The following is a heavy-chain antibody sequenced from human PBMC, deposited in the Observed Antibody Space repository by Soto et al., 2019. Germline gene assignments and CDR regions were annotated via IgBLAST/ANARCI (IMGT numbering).Heavy chain of an antibody. CDR3: ARPDIVVVQYSGAASCFGS. CDR2: IIPIFGTA. V-gene: IGHV1-69*01. CDR1: GVTFSSYA. J-gene: IGHJ5*01. D-gene: IGHD2-2*01. Sequence: QVQLVQSGAEVTKPGSSVKVSCKASGVTFSSYAISWVRQAPGPGLEWMGGIIPIFGTANYAQKFQGRVTITADEPTSTAYLVLSSLRSEYTAVDYCARPDIVVVQYSGAASCFGSLGEGALVIVSS.